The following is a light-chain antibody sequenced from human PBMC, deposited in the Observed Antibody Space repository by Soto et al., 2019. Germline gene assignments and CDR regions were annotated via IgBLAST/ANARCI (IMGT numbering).Light chain of an antibody. CDR2: DVN. V-gene: IGLV2-14*03. CDR1: SGDVGAYDY. CDR3: SSYARSPIYVV. J-gene: IGLJ2*01. Sequence: QSALTQPASVSGSPGQSITLPCTGTSGDVGAYDYVSWYQQHPGKGPTLIIYDVNNRPSGVSNRFSGSKSGNTASLTISGLQAEDEAVYYCSSYARSPIYVVFGGGTKLTVL.